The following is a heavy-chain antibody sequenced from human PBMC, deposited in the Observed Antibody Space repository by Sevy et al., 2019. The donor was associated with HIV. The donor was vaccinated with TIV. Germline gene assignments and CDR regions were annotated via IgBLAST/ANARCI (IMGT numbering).Heavy chain of an antibody. CDR2: ISSSGTTI. Sequence: GGSLRLSCEASGFTFSSYEMNWLRQAPGKGLEWVSYISSSGTTIKYADSVKGRFTISRDNAKNSLYMQMNSLRAEDTAVYYCARVDANYDKGFDPWGQRTLVTVSS. D-gene: IGHD3-22*01. CDR1: GFTFSSYE. V-gene: IGHV3-48*03. CDR3: ARVDANYDKGFDP. J-gene: IGHJ5*02.